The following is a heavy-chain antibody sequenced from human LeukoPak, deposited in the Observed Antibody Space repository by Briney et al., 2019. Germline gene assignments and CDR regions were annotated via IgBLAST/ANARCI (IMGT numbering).Heavy chain of an antibody. CDR1: GGTFSSYA. V-gene: IGHV1-69*13. CDR2: IIPIFGTA. D-gene: IGHD2-21*02. J-gene: IGHJ6*03. Sequence: SVKVSCKASGGTFSSYAISWVRPAPGQGLEWMGGIIPIFGTANYAQKFQGRVTITADESTSTAYMELSSLRSEDTAVYYCARVKVTQKVYYYYYMDVWGKGTTVTVSS. CDR3: ARVKVTQKVYYYYYMDV.